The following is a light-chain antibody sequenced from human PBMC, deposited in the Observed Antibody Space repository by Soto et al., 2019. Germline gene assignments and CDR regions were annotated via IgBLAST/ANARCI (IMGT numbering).Light chain of an antibody. V-gene: IGLV1-47*01. CDR2: RNN. CDR1: TSNIGSNY. Sequence: QSVLTQPPSASGTPGQGVTITCSGSTSNIGSNYVYWYQQLPGTAPKLLIYRNNQRPSGVPDRFSGSKSGTSASLAISGLRSDDEADYFCATWDDSLNGFYVFGTGTSHRP. J-gene: IGLJ1*01. CDR3: ATWDDSLNGFYV.